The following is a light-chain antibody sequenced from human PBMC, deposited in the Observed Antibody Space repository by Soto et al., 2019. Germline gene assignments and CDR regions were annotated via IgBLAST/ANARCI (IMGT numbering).Light chain of an antibody. Sequence: QSALTQPASVSGSPGQSITISCTGTRSDVGGYNFVSWYQQHPGKVPKLLIYDVTHRPSGVSNRFSASKSANTAPLTISELQAEDEADYYCSSYASTNTLVFGGGTELTVL. CDR1: RSDVGGYNF. J-gene: IGLJ3*02. CDR2: DVT. V-gene: IGLV2-14*01. CDR3: SSYASTNTLV.